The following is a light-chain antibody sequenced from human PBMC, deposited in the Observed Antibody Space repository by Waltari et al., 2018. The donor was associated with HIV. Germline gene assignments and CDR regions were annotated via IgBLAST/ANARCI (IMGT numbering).Light chain of an antibody. V-gene: IGLV2-14*01. CDR2: EVS. J-gene: IGLJ2*01. CDR1: TSDIGGYNH. CDR3: SSYTSSSTVV. Sequence: QSAPTQPASVSGSPGQSITISCPGTTSDIGGYNHVSWYQQHPDKAPKLVIYEVSNRPSGVSNRLSGSKSGNTASLTISGLQAEDEADYYCSSYTSSSTVVFGGGTKLTVL.